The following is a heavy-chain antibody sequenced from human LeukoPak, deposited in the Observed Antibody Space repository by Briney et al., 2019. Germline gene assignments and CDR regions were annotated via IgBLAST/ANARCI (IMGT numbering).Heavy chain of an antibody. D-gene: IGHD1-26*01. CDR3: GRDLGGRGGA. J-gene: IGHJ5*02. CDR2: TNEEGSIT. CDR1: GFSFNRYW. V-gene: IGHV3-74*01. Sequence: PGGSLRLSCAASGFSFNRYWMHWVRQVPGTGLVWVSRTNEEGSITDYADSVKGRFTISRDNAKDALYLQMNNLRPEDTAVYYCGRDLGGRGGAWGQGALVTAS.